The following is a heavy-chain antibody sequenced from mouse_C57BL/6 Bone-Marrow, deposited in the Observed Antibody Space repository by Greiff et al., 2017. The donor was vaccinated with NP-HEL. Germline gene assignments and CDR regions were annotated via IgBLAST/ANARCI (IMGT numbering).Heavy chain of an antibody. CDR1: GFTFSDYG. CDR2: ISNLAYSI. J-gene: IGHJ2*01. D-gene: IGHD2-5*01. V-gene: IGHV5-15*01. Sequence: DVKLVESGGGLVQPGGSLKLSCAASGFTFSDYGMAWVRQAPRKGPAWVAFISNLAYSIYYADTVTGRFTISRENAKNTLYLEMSSLRSEDTAMYYCAIYSNFFDYWGQGTTLTVSS. CDR3: AIYSNFFDY.